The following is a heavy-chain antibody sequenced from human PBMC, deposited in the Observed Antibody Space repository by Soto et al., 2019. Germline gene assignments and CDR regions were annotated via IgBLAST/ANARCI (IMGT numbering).Heavy chain of an antibody. V-gene: IGHV3-30-3*01. J-gene: IGHJ4*02. CDR3: ARASLLSMVRGVNGY. Sequence: PGGSLRLSCAASGFTFSSYAMHWVRQAPGKGLEWVAVISYDGSNKYYADSVKGRFTISRDNSKNTLYLQMNSLRAEDTAVYYCARASLLSMVRGVNGYWGQGTLVTVSS. D-gene: IGHD3-10*01. CDR2: ISYDGSNK. CDR1: GFTFSSYA.